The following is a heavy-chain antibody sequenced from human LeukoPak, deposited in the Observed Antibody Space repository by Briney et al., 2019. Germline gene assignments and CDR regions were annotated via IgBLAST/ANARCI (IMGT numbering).Heavy chain of an antibody. D-gene: IGHD3-3*01. CDR2: INHSGST. V-gene: IGHV4-34*01. CDR1: GGSFSGYY. J-gene: IGHJ6*02. CDR3: ARGADTRTYYDFWSGYLRTPYYYYGMDV. Sequence: PSQTLSLTCAVYGGSFSGYYWSWIRQPPGKGLEWIGEINHSGSTNYNPSLKSRVTISVDTSKNQFSLKLSSVTAADTAVYYCARGADTRTYYDFWSGYLRTPYYYYGMDVWGQGTTVTVSS.